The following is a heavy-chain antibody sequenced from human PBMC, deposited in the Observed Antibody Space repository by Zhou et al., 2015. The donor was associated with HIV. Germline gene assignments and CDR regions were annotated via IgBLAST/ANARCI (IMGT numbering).Heavy chain of an antibody. D-gene: IGHD1-1*01. Sequence: QVQLVQSGAEAKKPGSSVKVSCKASGGTFNNYAISWVRQAPGQGLEWMGGIIPIFGPVNYAQKFQGRVTITADKSTSTAYMELSSLRSEDTAVYYCARPLSEHFSAKDSKELVDWGQGTLVTVSS. CDR1: GGTFNNYA. CDR3: ARPLSEHFSAKDSKELVD. CDR2: IIPIFGPV. V-gene: IGHV1-69*06. J-gene: IGHJ4*02.